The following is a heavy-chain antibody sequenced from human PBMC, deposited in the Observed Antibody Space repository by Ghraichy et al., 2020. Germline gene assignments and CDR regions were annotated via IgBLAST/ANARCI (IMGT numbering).Heavy chain of an antibody. CDR1: GYTFTGYY. Sequence: ASVKVSCKASGYTFTGYYMHWVRQAPGQGLEWMGWINPNNGDTGYAQKFQGRVTMTRDTSISTAYMELSRLRSDDTAVYYCAREPQTPHFDYWGQGTLVTVSS. CDR3: AREPQTPHFDY. CDR2: INPNNGDT. V-gene: IGHV1-2*02. J-gene: IGHJ4*02.